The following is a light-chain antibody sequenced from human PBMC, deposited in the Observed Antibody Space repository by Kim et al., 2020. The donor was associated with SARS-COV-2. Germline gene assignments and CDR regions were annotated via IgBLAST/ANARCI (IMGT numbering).Light chain of an antibody. CDR3: QSYDSSLVV. J-gene: IGLJ2*01. CDR1: SSNIGAGYD. CDR2: GNS. Sequence: QSVMTQPPSVSGAPGQRVTISCTGSSSNIGAGYDVHWYQQLPGTAPKLLIYGNSNRPSGVPDRFSGSKSGTSASLAITGLQAEDEAHYYCQSYDSSLVVFGGGTQLTVL. V-gene: IGLV1-40*01.